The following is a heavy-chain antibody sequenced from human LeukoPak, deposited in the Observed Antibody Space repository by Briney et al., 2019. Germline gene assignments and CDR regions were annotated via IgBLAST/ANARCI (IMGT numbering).Heavy chain of an antibody. CDR1: GGTFSSYA. V-gene: IGHV1-69*05. D-gene: IGHD6-6*01. CDR3: AGLRFSSSSGWFDP. Sequence: ASVKVSCKASGGTFSSYAISWVRQAPGQGLEWMGGIIPIFGTANYAQKFQGRVTITTDEPTSTAYMELSSLRSEDTAVYYCAGLRFSSSSGWFDPWGQGTLVTVSS. CDR2: IIPIFGTA. J-gene: IGHJ5*02.